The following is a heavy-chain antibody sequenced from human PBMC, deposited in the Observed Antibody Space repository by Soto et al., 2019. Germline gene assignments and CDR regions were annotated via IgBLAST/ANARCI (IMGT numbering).Heavy chain of an antibody. V-gene: IGHV2-5*02. D-gene: IGHD2-21*02. CDR3: VQSRCGGDCLEIYSSHAYNGLDV. CDR1: GLSLRTTGVG. J-gene: IGHJ6*02. Sequence: QVTLKESGPMLVKPTQTLTLTCTVSGLSLRTTGVGVGWVRQPPGKALEWLALLYWDDDQRYSPSLSSRLTIAKDISEKQVVLTMTNMDTVDTATYYCVQSRCGGDCLEIYSSHAYNGLDVWGQGTTVNVSS. CDR2: LYWDDDQ.